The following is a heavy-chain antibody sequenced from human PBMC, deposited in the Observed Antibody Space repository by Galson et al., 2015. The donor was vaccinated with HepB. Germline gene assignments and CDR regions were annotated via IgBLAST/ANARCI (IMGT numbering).Heavy chain of an antibody. V-gene: IGHV1-2*06. CDR3: ARDGPQDYYDTTGYYYFDY. CDR2: INPNSGDT. D-gene: IGHD3-22*01. Sequence: SVKVSCKASGYTFTGYYMHWVRQAPGQGLEWMGRINPNSGDTNYAQKFQGRVTMTRDTSITTAYMELSRLTSDDTTVYYCARDGPQDYYDTTGYYYFDYWGQGTLVTVSS. J-gene: IGHJ4*02. CDR1: GYTFTGYY.